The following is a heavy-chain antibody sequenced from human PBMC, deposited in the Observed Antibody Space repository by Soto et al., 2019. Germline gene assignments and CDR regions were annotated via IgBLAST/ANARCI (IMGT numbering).Heavy chain of an antibody. V-gene: IGHV1-18*01. CDR3: ARDDVDLRAVAGPWAGLDV. D-gene: IGHD6-19*01. CDR2: ISGDNGNA. CDR1: GYTFTDYG. Sequence: QVQLVQSGAEVKKPGASVNVSCKASGYTFTDYGITWVQQAPGQGLEWMGWISGDNGNAIYAQNLQGRVTMTTDTSTSTGYMEVRSLRSDDTAVYYCARDDVDLRAVAGPWAGLDVWGQGTTVAVSS. J-gene: IGHJ6*02.